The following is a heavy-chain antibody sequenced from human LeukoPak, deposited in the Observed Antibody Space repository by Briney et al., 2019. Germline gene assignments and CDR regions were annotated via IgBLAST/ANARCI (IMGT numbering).Heavy chain of an antibody. CDR2: IYPGDSDT. J-gene: IGHJ1*01. V-gene: IGHV5-51*01. CDR1: RHSFHSQW. CDR3: ARHTGEGSHFQH. D-gene: IGHD3-16*01. Sequence: GESLKISCKGPRHSFHSQWIGWVRQMPGKGLEWMGIIYPGDSDTRYSPSFRGQVIISADKSIRTAYLQWTSLKASDTAMYYCARHTGEGSHFQHWGRGSLVTVSS.